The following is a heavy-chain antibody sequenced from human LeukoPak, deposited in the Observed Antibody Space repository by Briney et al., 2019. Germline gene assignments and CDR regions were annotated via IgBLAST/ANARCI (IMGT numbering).Heavy chain of an antibody. Sequence: VASVTVSCKASGYTFTSYGISWVRQAPGQGLEWMGWISAYNGNTNYAQKLQGRVTMTTDTSTSTAYMELSSLRSEDTAVYYCARDGGSRELLGYWGQGTLVTVSS. J-gene: IGHJ4*02. D-gene: IGHD1-26*01. CDR1: GYTFTSYG. V-gene: IGHV1-18*01. CDR3: ARDGGSRELLGY. CDR2: ISAYNGNT.